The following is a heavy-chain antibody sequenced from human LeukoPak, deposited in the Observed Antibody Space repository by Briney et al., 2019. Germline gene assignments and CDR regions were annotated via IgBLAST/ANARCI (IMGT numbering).Heavy chain of an antibody. CDR1: GFPLSTPGAG. CDR2: IFSNDDK. D-gene: IGHD6-19*01. CDR3: AHTANSGWYEFDN. V-gene: IGHV2-5*01. J-gene: IGHJ4*02. Sequence: SGHTLVNPTQTLTLNWPFSGFPLSTPGAGGDWIRQPPGKLLEWLTLIFSNDDKRHCPSLNTRLTITKDTSKNQVVLTMTTMDPVDTATYYCAHTANSGWYEFDNWGPGTLVTVSS.